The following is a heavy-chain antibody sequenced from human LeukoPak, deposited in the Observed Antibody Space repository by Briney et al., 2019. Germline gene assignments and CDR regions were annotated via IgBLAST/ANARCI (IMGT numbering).Heavy chain of an antibody. CDR1: GYTFTGYY. V-gene: IGHV1-2*02. D-gene: IGHD5-18*01. Sequence: ASVKVSCKASGYTFTGYYMHWVRQAPGQELEWMGWINPNSGGTNYAQKFQGRVTMTRDTSISTAYMELSRLRSDDTAVYYCARESPVGIQLWYDYWGQGTLVTVSS. CDR3: ARESPVGIQLWYDY. CDR2: INPNSGGT. J-gene: IGHJ4*02.